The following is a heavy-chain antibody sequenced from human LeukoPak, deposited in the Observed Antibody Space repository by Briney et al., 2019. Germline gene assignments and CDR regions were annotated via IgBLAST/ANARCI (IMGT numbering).Heavy chain of an antibody. Sequence: ASVKVSCKAFGYTFTSNYMHWVRQAPGQGPEWMGVINPSGGSTTYAQNFQGRVTMTRDMSTSTVYMELRSLRSEDTAVYYCARADGYSPRDAFHIWGQGTMVTVSS. D-gene: IGHD5-24*01. J-gene: IGHJ3*02. CDR2: INPSGGST. CDR1: GYTFTSNY. CDR3: ARADGYSPRDAFHI. V-gene: IGHV1-46*01.